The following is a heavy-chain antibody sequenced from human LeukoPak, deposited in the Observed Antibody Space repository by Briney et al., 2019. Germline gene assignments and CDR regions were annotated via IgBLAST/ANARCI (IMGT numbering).Heavy chain of an antibody. J-gene: IGHJ4*02. CDR1: GFTFSTYA. CDR2: ISGNGDST. CDR3: ASQWELRY. Sequence: GGSLRLSCAASGFTFSTYAMTWVRQAPGKGLNWVSGISGNGDSTFYADSVKGRFTISRDNSKKTLYLQMNSLRAEDTAVYYCASQWELRYWGQGTLVTVSS. V-gene: IGHV3-23*01. D-gene: IGHD1-26*01.